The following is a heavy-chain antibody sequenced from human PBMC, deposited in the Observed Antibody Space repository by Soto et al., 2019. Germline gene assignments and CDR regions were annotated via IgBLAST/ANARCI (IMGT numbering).Heavy chain of an antibody. J-gene: IGHJ4*02. CDR2: ISYDGSNK. Sequence: QVQLVESGGGVVQPGRSLRLSCAASGFTFSSYGMHWVRQAPGKGMERVAVISYDGSNKYYADSVKGRFTISRDNSKNTLYLQMNSLRAEETAVYYCAKPQRGEQWLVFDYWGQGTLVTVSS. V-gene: IGHV3-30*18. CDR3: AKPQRGEQWLVFDY. D-gene: IGHD6-19*01. CDR1: GFTFSSYG.